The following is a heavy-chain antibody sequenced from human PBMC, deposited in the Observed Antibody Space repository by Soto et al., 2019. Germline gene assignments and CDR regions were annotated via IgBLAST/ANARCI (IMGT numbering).Heavy chain of an antibody. CDR1: GGSISSGGYS. D-gene: IGHD6-6*01. J-gene: IGHJ5*02. Sequence: QLQLQESGSGLVKPSQTLSLTCAVSGGSISSGGYSWSWIRQPPGKGLEWIGYIYRSGSTYYNPSLKSRVTISVDRSKNQFSLKLISVTAADTAVYYCARGGSSSGRFDPWGQGTLVTVSS. CDR2: IYRSGST. CDR3: ARGGSSSGRFDP. V-gene: IGHV4-30-2*01.